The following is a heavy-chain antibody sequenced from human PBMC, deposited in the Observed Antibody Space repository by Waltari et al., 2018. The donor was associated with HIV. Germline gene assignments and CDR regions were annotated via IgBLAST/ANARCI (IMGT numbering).Heavy chain of an antibody. CDR2: LFHSGST. Sequence: QQQLQESGPGLVKPSETLPLTCTVSGGSISSSRYYWAWLRPSPGKGLEWIGSLFHSGSTDYSPSLRSRATIAGDMSANRFSLKLTSVTTTDTAVYFCARHCLQKGWLPQLKYYYGMDVWGQGTTVIVSS. J-gene: IGHJ6*02. D-gene: IGHD1-1*01. CDR3: ARHCLQKGWLPQLKYYYGMDV. V-gene: IGHV4-39*01. CDR1: GGSISSSRYY.